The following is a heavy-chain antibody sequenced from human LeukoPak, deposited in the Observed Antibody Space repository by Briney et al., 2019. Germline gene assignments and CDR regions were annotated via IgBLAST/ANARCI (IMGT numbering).Heavy chain of an antibody. J-gene: IGHJ5*02. V-gene: IGHV1-69*04. CDR1: GGTFSSYA. D-gene: IGHD6-19*01. Sequence: SVKVSCKASGGTFSSYAISWVRPAPGQGLEWMGRIIPILGIANYAQKFQGRVTITADKSTSTAYMELSSLRSEDTAVYYCAREAIAVAGLAMIASPTGAPRLDPWGQGTLVTVSS. CDR3: AREAIAVAGLAMIASPTGAPRLDP. CDR2: IIPILGIA.